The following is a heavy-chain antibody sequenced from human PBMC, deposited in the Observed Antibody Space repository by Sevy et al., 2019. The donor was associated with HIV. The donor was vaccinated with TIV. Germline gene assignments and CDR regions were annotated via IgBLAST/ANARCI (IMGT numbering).Heavy chain of an antibody. V-gene: IGHV4-31*03. CDR3: ARASRVPTTPVSPVAGPGWFDP. CDR1: GGSISSGGYY. J-gene: IGHJ5*02. D-gene: IGHD6-19*01. CDR2: IYYSGST. Sequence: SETLSLTCSVSGGSISSGGYYWSWIRQHPGKDLEWIGYIYYSGSTYYNPSLKSRVTMSVDTSKKQFSLKLSSVTAADTAVYYCARASRVPTTPVSPVAGPGWFDPWGQGTLVTVSS.